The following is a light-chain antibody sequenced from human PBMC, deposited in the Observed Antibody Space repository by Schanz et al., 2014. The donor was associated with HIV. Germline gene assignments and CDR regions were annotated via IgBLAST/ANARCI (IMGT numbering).Light chain of an antibody. CDR2: GAS. CDR3: QQYGSLPWT. V-gene: IGKV3-20*01. J-gene: IGKJ1*01. CDR1: QSVSSNY. Sequence: EIVLTQSPGTLSLSPGERGTLSCRASQSVSSNYLAWYQHKPGQAPRLLIYGASSRATGIPDRFSGSGSGTDFTLTISRVEPEDYAVYHCQQYGSLPWTFGQGTKVEVK.